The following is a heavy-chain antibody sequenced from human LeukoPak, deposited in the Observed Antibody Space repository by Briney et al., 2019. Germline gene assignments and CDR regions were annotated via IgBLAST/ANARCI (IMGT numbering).Heavy chain of an antibody. J-gene: IGHJ5*02. CDR2: IFYLGST. D-gene: IGHD6-6*01. CDR3: ARKYPDHWFDP. Sequence: SWIRQPPGKGLEWIGYIFYLGSTYYNLSLKSRVTMSVDTSKNQFSLKLRSVTAADTAVYYCARKYPDHWFDPWGQGTLVTVSS. V-gene: IGHV4-30-4*08.